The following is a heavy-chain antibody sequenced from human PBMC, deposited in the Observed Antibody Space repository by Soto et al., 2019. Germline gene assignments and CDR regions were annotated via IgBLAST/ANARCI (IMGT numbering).Heavy chain of an antibody. CDR3: ARSVEGHFDY. V-gene: IGHV3-48*02. J-gene: IGHJ4*02. Sequence: EVQLVESGGALVQPGGSLRLSCVASGFKFSIYSLNWIRQAPGKGLEWSAYITSDTKTIKYADSVKGGFTISRDNAKNSVYLQMNSLSDEDTAVYYCARSVEGHFDYWGQGAVVTVSS. D-gene: IGHD6-19*01. CDR2: ITSDTKTI. CDR1: GFKFSIYS.